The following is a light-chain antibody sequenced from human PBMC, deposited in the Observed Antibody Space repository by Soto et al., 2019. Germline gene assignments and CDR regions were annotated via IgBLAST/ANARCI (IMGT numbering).Light chain of an antibody. CDR3: QQYDMLPYT. CDR1: QGISNY. CDR2: DAS. V-gene: IGKV1-33*01. J-gene: IGKJ2*01. Sequence: DIQMTQSPSSLSASVGDRVTITCQASQGISNYLNWYQQKPDKAPKRLIYDASNLETGVPSRFSGSASGTDFTFTIHSLQPEDIATYYCQQYDMLPYTFGQGTK.